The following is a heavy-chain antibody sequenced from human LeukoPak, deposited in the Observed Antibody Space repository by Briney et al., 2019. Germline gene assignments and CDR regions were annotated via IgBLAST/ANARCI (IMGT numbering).Heavy chain of an antibody. J-gene: IGHJ3*02. D-gene: IGHD5-12*01. CDR3: VRDGYSGGAFDI. CDR2: IYPKSGGT. V-gene: IGHV1-2*02. CDR1: GYTFTGHY. Sequence: SVKVSCRASGYTFTGHYMHWVRQAPGQGLEWMGWIYPKSGGTNYAQKFQSRVTMTRDTSITTAFMELNILKSDDTAVYYCVRDGYSGGAFDIWGQGTMVTVSS.